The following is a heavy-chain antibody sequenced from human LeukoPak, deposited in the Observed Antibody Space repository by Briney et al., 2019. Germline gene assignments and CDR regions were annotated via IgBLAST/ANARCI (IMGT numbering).Heavy chain of an antibody. Sequence: SGPTLVNPTQTLTLTCTFSGFSLSTSGVGVGWIRQPPGKALEWLALIYWDDDKRYSASLKSRLTITKDTSKNQVVLTMTNMDPVDTATYYCAHSYDYVWGSYRPYYFDYWGQGTLVTVSS. CDR1: GFSLSTSGVG. CDR2: IYWDDDK. V-gene: IGHV2-5*02. J-gene: IGHJ4*02. D-gene: IGHD3-16*02. CDR3: AHSYDYVWGSYRPYYFDY.